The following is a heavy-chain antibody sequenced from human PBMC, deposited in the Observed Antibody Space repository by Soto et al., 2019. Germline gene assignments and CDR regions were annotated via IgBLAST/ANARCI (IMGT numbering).Heavy chain of an antibody. V-gene: IGHV3-53*02. CDR3: ACPRGYSYGNLGY. J-gene: IGHJ4*02. CDR1: GFTVSSNY. D-gene: IGHD5-18*01. CDR2: IYSGGST. Sequence: EVQLVETGGGLIQPGGSLRLSCAASGFTVSSNYMSWVRQAPGKGLEWVSVIYSGGSTYYADSVKGRFTISRDNSKNTLYLQMNSLRAEDTAVYYCACPRGYSYGNLGYWGQGTLFTVSS.